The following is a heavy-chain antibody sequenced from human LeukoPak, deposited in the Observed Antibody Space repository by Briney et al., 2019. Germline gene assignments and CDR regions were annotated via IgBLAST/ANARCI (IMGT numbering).Heavy chain of an antibody. J-gene: IGHJ4*02. Sequence: ASVKVSCKASGYTFTSYYMHWVRQAPGQGLEWMGIINPSGGSTSYAQKFQGRVTMTRDMSTSTVYMELSSLRSEDTAVYYCARDFSFLGLRDWDQGTLVTVSS. V-gene: IGHV1-46*01. CDR3: ARDFSFLGLRD. D-gene: IGHD2-2*03. CDR1: GYTFTSYY. CDR2: INPSGGST.